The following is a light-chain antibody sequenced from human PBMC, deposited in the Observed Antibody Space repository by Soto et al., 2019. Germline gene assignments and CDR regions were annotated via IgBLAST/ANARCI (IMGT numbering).Light chain of an antibody. Sequence: ESVSTQSPGTLSLSPGETAAISCRASQSVSSSYLAWYQQKPGQAPRLLIHGASTRAPGFPARFSGSGSGTDFTLTISSLQSEDFAVYYCQQYNNWPWTFGQGTKVDIK. V-gene: IGKV3-15*01. J-gene: IGKJ1*01. CDR1: QSVSSSY. CDR2: GAS. CDR3: QQYNNWPWT.